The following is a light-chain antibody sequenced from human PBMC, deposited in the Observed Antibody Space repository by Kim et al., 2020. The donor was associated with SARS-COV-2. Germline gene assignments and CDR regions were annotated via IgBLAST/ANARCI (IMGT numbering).Light chain of an antibody. CDR1: SIGSKS. CDR2: YDS. J-gene: IGLJ2*01. V-gene: IGLV3-21*04. CDR3: QVWDSSSDHRVV. Sequence: GKTARITCGGKSIGSKSVHWYQQAPGQAPVLVIYYDSDRPSGIPERFSGSNSGNTATLTISRVEAGDEADYYCQVWDSSSDHRVVFGGGTQLTVL.